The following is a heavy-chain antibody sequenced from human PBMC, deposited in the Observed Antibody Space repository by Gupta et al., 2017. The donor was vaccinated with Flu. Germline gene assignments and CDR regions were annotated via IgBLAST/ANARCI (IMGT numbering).Heavy chain of an antibody. D-gene: IGHD2-15*01. CDR2: IYISGST. CDR1: GGSIISKSHY. Sequence: QVQLQESRPGLVKPSQTLSLTCTVSGGSIISKSHYWSWIRQPAGKRLEWVGRIYISGSTNYNPSLKSRVTISVDTSKNQFSLKLSSVTAADTAVDYCARATGYCSDGSCYSSWNFDLWGRGTLVTVSS. J-gene: IGHJ2*01. V-gene: IGHV4-61*02. CDR3: ARATGYCSDGSCYSSWNFDL.